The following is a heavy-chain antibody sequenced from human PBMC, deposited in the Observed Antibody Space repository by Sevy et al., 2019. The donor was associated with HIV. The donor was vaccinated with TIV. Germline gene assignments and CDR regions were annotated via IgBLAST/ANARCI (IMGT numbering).Heavy chain of an antibody. Sequence: ASVKVSCKVSGSTLSRLSMHWVRQVPGKGLEWMASFDPEDGETIYARKFQGRVTMTEDTSTDTAYMELSSLGSEDTAVYYCATTKDYYESYGSPFDYWGQGTLVTVSS. J-gene: IGHJ4*02. CDR2: FDPEDGET. CDR3: ATTKDYYESYGSPFDY. D-gene: IGHD3-22*01. V-gene: IGHV1-24*01. CDR1: GSTLSRLS.